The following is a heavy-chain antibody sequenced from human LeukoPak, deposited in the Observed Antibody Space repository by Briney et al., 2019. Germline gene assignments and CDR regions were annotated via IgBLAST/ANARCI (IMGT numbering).Heavy chain of an antibody. CDR1: GGSISSVGYS. V-gene: IGHV4-30-2*01. J-gene: IGHJ4*02. CDR3: ARSGPRRLYDSSGKALGS. CDR2: INHSGST. Sequence: TPSQTLSLTCAVSGGSISSVGYSWSWIRQPPGKGLEWIGYINHSGSTNYNPSLKSRVTISVDTSKNQFSLKLSSVTAADTAVYYCARSGPRRLYDSSGKALGSWGQGTLVTVSS. D-gene: IGHD3-22*01.